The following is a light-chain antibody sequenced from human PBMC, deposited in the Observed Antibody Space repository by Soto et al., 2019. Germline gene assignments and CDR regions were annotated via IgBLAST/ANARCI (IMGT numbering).Light chain of an antibody. CDR1: SSYVGGYDY. Sequence: QSALTQPAYVSGCPGKSIAISCTGTSSYVGGYDYVSWYQQQPGKAPKLMIYEVTKRPSGVSNRSSGSKSGNTASLTISGLQAEDEADYYCSSHTSGSTRVFGTGT. J-gene: IGLJ1*01. V-gene: IGLV2-14*01. CDR2: EVT. CDR3: SSHTSGSTRV.